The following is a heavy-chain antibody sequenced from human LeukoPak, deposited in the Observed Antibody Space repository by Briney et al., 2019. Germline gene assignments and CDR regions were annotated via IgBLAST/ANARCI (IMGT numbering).Heavy chain of an antibody. CDR3: ARDRRDGYNQLDY. CDR2: IYYSGST. D-gene: IGHD5-24*01. CDR1: GGSISSYH. J-gene: IGHJ4*02. Sequence: SETLSLTCTVSGGSISSYHWSWTRQPPGKGLEWIGYIYYSGSTNYNPSLQSRVTISVDTSKNQFSLKLSSVTAADTAVYYCARDRRDGYNQLDYWGQGALVTVSS. V-gene: IGHV4-59*01.